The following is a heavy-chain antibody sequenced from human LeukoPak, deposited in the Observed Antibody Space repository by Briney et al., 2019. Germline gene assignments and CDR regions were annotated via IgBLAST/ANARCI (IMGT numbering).Heavy chain of an antibody. Sequence: SGGSLRLSCAASGFTFSSYSMNWVRQAPGKGLEWVSSISSSSSYIYYADSVKGRFTISRDNAKNSLYLQMNSLRAEDTAIYYCARVNSGYSSGWYNNYYYYYMDVWGKGTTVTVSS. V-gene: IGHV3-21*01. CDR2: ISSSSSYI. D-gene: IGHD6-19*01. CDR1: GFTFSSYS. CDR3: ARVNSGYSSGWYNNYYYYYMDV. J-gene: IGHJ6*03.